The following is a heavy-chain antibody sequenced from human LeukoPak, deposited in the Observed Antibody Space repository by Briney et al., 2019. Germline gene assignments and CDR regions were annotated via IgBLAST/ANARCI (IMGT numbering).Heavy chain of an antibody. D-gene: IGHD7-27*01. J-gene: IGHJ4*02. V-gene: IGHV3-30*02. CDR1: GFTFSSYG. Sequence: GGSLRLSRAASGFTFSSYGVHWVRQAPGKGLEWVAFIRYDGSNKYYADSVKGRFTISRDNSKNTLYLQMNSLRAEDTAVYYCVNVELGNGYFDYWGQGTLVTVSS. CDR3: VNVELGNGYFDY. CDR2: IRYDGSNK.